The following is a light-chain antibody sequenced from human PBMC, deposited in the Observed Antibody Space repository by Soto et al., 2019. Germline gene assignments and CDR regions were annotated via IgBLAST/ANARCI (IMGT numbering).Light chain of an antibody. CDR3: QQYGRSPNT. CDR1: QSVSSSY. Sequence: EIVLTQSPGTLSLSPGERATLSCRASQSVSSSYLAWYQQKPGQAPRLLIYGASSRATGIPDRFSGSGSGTDFTLTISRLEPEDFAVYYCQQYGRSPNTFGQGTKREIK. J-gene: IGKJ2*01. CDR2: GAS. V-gene: IGKV3-20*01.